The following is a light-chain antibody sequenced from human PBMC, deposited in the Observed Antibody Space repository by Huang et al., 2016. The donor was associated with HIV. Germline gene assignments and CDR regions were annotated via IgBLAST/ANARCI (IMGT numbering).Light chain of an antibody. CDR1: QTVLYTSNNANY. V-gene: IGKV4-1*01. CDR3: QQYYTTPRT. Sequence: IVMTQSPDYLPVSLGARAAIKCKSSQTVLYTSNNANYLAWYQQRPGQPPKLLIYWASRRASGVPDRFSGSGSGTDFTLTINGLQPEDVAVYYCQQYYTTPRTFGPGTKVDIK. J-gene: IGKJ3*01. CDR2: WAS.